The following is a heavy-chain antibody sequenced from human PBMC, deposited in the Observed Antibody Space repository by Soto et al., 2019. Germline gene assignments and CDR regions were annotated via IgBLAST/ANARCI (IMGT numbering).Heavy chain of an antibody. V-gene: IGHV3-30*18. J-gene: IGHJ6*02. CDR3: AKDWRWEQQIYGMNV. Sequence: GGSLRLSCVASDFSFRNYGMHWVRQAPGKGLEWVADISYDGRNKYYAESVKGRFTISRDNAKNTLYLQMNSLRTEDTAVYYCAKDWRWEQQIYGMNVWGQGTTVTVSS. D-gene: IGHD1-26*01. CDR1: DFSFRNYG. CDR2: ISYDGRNK.